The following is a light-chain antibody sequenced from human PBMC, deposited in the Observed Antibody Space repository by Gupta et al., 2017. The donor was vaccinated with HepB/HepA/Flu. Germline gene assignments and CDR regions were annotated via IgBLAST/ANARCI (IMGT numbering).Light chain of an antibody. J-gene: IGLJ2*01. V-gene: IGLV2-23*02. CDR1: TSDVGGYNL. CDR3: CSYAGTSTFVP. CDR2: EVN. Sequence: QSTLTQPASVSGSPGQSNTISCTGTTSDVGGYNLVSWYQQHPGKAPKLMIYEVNKRPSGVSNRFSGSKSGNTASLSISGLQAEDEADYYCCSYAGTSTFVPFGGGTKLTVL.